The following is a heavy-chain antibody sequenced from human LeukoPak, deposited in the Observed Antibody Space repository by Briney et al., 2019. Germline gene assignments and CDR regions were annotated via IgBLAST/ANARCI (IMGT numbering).Heavy chain of an antibody. Sequence: GGSLRLSCAASGFTFSSYSMNWVRQAPGKGLEWVSSISSSSSYIYYADSVKGRFTISRDDAKNTLYLQMNSLRAEDTAVYYCARGSSNWNNAFDIWGQGTMVTVSS. V-gene: IGHV3-21*01. J-gene: IGHJ3*02. D-gene: IGHD1-1*01. CDR3: ARGSSNWNNAFDI. CDR2: ISSSSSYI. CDR1: GFTFSSYS.